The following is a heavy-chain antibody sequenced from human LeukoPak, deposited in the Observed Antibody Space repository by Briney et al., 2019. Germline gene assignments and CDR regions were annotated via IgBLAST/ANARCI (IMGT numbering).Heavy chain of an antibody. J-gene: IGHJ4*02. CDR1: GFTFNSNA. CDR2: IRSTPDGGAT. CDR3: ATDLHFGYCTATSCANY. Sequence: GGSLRLSCAASGFTFNSNAMSWVRQAPGKGLEWVGRIRSTPDGGATDYAAPVKGRFTISRDDSKNTLYLQMSSLRTEDTAVYYCATDLHFGYCTATSCANYWGQGTLVTVSS. V-gene: IGHV3-15*01. D-gene: IGHD2-2*03.